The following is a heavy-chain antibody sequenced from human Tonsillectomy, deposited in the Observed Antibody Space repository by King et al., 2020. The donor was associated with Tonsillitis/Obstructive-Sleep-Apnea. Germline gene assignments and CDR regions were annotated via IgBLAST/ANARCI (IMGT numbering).Heavy chain of an antibody. CDR1: GFTVSSNY. D-gene: IGHD6-13*01. CDR3: ARASIAAAGYYFDY. Sequence: VQLVESGGGLIQPGGSLRLSCAASGFTVSSNYMSWVRQAPGKGLEWVSVIYSGGSTYYADSVKGRFTISRDNSKNTLYLKMNSLRAEDTAVYYCARASIAAAGYYFDYWGQGTLVTVSS. CDR2: IYSGGST. J-gene: IGHJ4*02. V-gene: IGHV3-53*01.